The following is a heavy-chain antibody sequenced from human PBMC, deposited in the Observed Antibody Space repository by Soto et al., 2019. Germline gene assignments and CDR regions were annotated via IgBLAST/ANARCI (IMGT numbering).Heavy chain of an antibody. V-gene: IGHV4-59*01. CDR3: AREIRSGWAYYFDY. J-gene: IGHJ4*02. D-gene: IGHD6-19*01. Sequence: SETLSLTCTVSGGSISSYYWSWIRQPPGKGLEWIGYIYYSGSTNYNPSLKSRVTISVDTSKNQFSLKLSSVTAADTAVYYCAREIRSGWAYYFDYWGQGTLVTVSS. CDR1: GGSISSYY. CDR2: IYYSGST.